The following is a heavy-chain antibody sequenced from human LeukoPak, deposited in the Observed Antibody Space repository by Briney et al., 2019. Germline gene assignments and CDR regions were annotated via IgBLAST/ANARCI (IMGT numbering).Heavy chain of an antibody. CDR1: GFTFSSYS. CDR3: ARVRDCTNGVCYTTNYYYYYGMDV. Sequence: GGSLRLSCAASGFTFSSYSMNWVRRAPGKGLEWVSSISSSSSYIYYADSVKGRFTISRDNAKNSLYLQMNSLRAEDTAVYYCARVRDCTNGVCYTTNYYYYYGMDVWGQGTTVTVSS. V-gene: IGHV3-21*01. CDR2: ISSSSSYI. D-gene: IGHD2-8*01. J-gene: IGHJ6*02.